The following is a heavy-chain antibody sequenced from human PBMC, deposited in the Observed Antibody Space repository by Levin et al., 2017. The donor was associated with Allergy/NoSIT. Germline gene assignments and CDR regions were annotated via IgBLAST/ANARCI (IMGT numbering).Heavy chain of an antibody. CDR1: GFPFSNFW. CDR2: IKPDGSET. CDR3: TRNTVAGIGDS. D-gene: IGHD1/OR15-1a*01. V-gene: IGHV3-7*01. Sequence: GGSLRLSCLTSGFPFSNFWMTWVRQAPGRGLEWVANIKPDGSETYYVDSLRGRFTISRDNTKNSLYLQMNSLRAEDTAVYYCTRNTVAGIGDSWGQGTLVTVSS. J-gene: IGHJ4*02.